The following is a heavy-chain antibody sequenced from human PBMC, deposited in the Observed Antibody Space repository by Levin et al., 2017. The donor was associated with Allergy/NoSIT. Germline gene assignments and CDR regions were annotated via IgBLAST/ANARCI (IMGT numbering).Heavy chain of an antibody. Sequence: SQTLSLTCTVSGGSISSYYWSWIRQPPEKGLEWIGYISYSGSTNYNPSLKSRVTISVDTSKNQFSLKLSSVTAADTAVYYCARDRTVTTTKVYYYGMDLWGQGTTVTVSS. D-gene: IGHD4-17*01. CDR3: ARDRTVTTTKVYYYGMDL. CDR1: GGSISSYY. CDR2: ISYSGST. V-gene: IGHV4-59*01. J-gene: IGHJ6*02.